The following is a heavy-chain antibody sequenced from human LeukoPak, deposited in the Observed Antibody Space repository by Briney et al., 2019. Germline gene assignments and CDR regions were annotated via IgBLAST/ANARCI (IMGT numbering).Heavy chain of an antibody. CDR2: ISVSGGST. V-gene: IGHV3-23*01. J-gene: IGHJ4*02. CDR3: AKGYSHFDY. D-gene: IGHD5-12*01. CDR1: GFTFSSYA. Sequence: GGSLRLSCAASGFTFSSYAMTWVRQAPGKGREWVSTISVSGGSTYYADSVKGRFTISRDSSKNTLSLQMNSLRAEDTAVYYCAKGYSHFDYWGQGTLVTVSS.